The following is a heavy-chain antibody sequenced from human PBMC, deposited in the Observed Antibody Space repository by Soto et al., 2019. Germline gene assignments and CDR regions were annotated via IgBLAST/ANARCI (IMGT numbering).Heavy chain of an antibody. Sequence: QVQLVESGGGVVQPGRSLRLSCAASGFSFSSYGMHWVRQAPGKGLEWVAVIWYDGSNKYYADSVKGRFTISRDNSKNTLYLQMNSLRAEDTAVYYCARGLRVVAATQPFDYRGQGTLVTVSS. CDR3: ARGLRVVAATQPFDY. D-gene: IGHD2-15*01. CDR1: GFSFSSYG. V-gene: IGHV3-33*01. J-gene: IGHJ4*02. CDR2: IWYDGSNK.